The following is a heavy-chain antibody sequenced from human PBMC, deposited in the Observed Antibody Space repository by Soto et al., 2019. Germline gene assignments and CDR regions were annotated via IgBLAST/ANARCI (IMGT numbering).Heavy chain of an antibody. CDR2: LSSSGDT. D-gene: IGHD1-1*01. Sequence: EVQLLESGGGLVQPGGSLRLSCAASGFTISDYVMRWVRQAPGKGLEWVSILSSSGDTYYADSVKGRFTISRDTSKNTLCLHMNSLRVEDTAIYDCVRGGRRREQYFDYRGQGTLLTVSS. J-gene: IGHJ4*02. V-gene: IGHV3-23*01. CDR1: GFTISDYV. CDR3: VRGGRRREQYFDY.